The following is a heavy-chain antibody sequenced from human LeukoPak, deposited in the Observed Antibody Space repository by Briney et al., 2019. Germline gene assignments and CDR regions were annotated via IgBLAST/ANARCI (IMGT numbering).Heavy chain of an antibody. J-gene: IGHJ6*03. V-gene: IGHV1-2*02. Sequence: ASVKVSCKASGYTFTGYYMRWVRQAPGQGLEWMGWINPNSGGTNYAQKFQGRVTMTRDTSISTAYMELSRLRSDDTAVYYCARDQHYDFWGGYDRGHYYYYMDVWGKGTTVTVSS. CDR2: INPNSGGT. D-gene: IGHD3-3*01. CDR3: ARDQHYDFWGGYDRGHYYYYMDV. CDR1: GYTFTGYY.